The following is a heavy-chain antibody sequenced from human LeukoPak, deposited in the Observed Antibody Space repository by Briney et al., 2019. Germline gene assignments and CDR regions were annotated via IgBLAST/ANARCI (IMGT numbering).Heavy chain of an antibody. CDR3: AGSGAGEDYFDY. CDR2: ISAGGGVK. J-gene: IGHJ4*02. CDR1: GFTFSSYA. Sequence: GGSLRLSCAASGFTFSSYAMNCVRQAPGKGLEWVSGISAGGGVKDYADSVRGRFTISRDSSKNTLSLQMNSLGAEDTAVYFCAGSGAGEDYFDYWGQGTLVTVSS. V-gene: IGHV3-23*01. D-gene: IGHD3-10*01.